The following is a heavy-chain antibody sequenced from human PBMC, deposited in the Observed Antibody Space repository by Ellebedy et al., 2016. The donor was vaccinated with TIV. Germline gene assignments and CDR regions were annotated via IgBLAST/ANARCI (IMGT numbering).Heavy chain of an antibody. CDR2: INQDGSEK. J-gene: IGHJ3*01. CDR1: GFTFSSYW. Sequence: GESLKISCAAPGFTFSSYWMSWVRQAPGKGLEWVANINQDGSEKYYVDSVKGRFNISSDNAKNSLYLQMNSLGADDTAVYYWATDGSYGDYRSPTHAFEFWGQGTMVTVSS. CDR3: ATDGSYGDYRSPTHAFEF. D-gene: IGHD4-17*01. V-gene: IGHV3-7*01.